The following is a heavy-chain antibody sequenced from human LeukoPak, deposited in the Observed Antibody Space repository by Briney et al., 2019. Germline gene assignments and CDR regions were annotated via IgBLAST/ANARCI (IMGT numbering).Heavy chain of an antibody. CDR3: ARRRKVVRAGFDY. D-gene: IGHD2-21*01. CDR2: INHSGTT. CDR1: GESFSSYF. Sequence: PSETLSLTCAGYGESFSSYFWTWIRQTPGKGLEWIGEINHSGTTNYNPSLKSRVTMSVDTSKDQFSLKLMSVTAADTGVYYCARRRKVVRAGFDYWGQGTRVIVSS. J-gene: IGHJ4*02. V-gene: IGHV4-34*01.